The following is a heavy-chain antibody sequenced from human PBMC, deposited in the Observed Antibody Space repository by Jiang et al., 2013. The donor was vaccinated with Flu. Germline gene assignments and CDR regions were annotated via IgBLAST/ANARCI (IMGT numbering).Heavy chain of an antibody. CDR2: ISNDENTR. V-gene: IGHV3-30*04. CDR3: ARLVTQIAALDY. J-gene: IGHJ4*02. Sequence: VQLVESGGGVVQPGRSLRLSCAASGFTFSQYAMYWVRQAPGKGPEWVAIISNDENTRYADSVKGRFTTSRDNSKNTLFLQMNSLIADDSAVYYCARLVTQIAALDYWGQGTLVTVSS. D-gene: IGHD6-13*01. CDR1: GFTFSQYA.